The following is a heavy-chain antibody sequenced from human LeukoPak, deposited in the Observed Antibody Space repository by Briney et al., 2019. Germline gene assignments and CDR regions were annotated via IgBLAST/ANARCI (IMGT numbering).Heavy chain of an antibody. D-gene: IGHD5-18*01. CDR2: IYYGSVFYSVST. CDR3: ARLVIYLWFPTYFDY. J-gene: IGHJ4*02. CDR1: DGSISSSSYY. Sequence: PSETLSLTCTVSDGSISSSSYYWGWIRQPPGKGLEWIGSIYYGSVFYSVSTYYNPSLKSRVTMSGDTSKNQFSLKLSSVTAADTAVYYCARLVIYLWFPTYFDYWGQGSLVTVSS. V-gene: IGHV4-39*07.